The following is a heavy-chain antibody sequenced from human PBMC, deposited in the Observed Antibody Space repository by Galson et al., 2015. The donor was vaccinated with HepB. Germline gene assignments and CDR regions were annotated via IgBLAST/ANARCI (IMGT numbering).Heavy chain of an antibody. Sequence: SVLVAGKASGYTLTNYPFHWVRQAPGQGPEWMGKIFAGGGNTRYAERFQGRVTLTRDSSTSTIYMEASSLRSDDTAVYYCARETPDTYYFDYWGQGTLVTVSS. CDR2: IFAGGGNT. CDR1: GYTLTNYP. CDR3: ARETPDTYYFDY. D-gene: IGHD2-15*01. J-gene: IGHJ4*02. V-gene: IGHV1-46*01.